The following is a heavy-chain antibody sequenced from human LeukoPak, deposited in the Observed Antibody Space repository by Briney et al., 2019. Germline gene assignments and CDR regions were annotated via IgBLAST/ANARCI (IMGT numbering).Heavy chain of an antibody. J-gene: IGHJ5*02. CDR1: GGTFSSYA. Sequence: SVTVSCKASGGTFSSYAISWVRQAPGQGLEWMGGIIPIFGTANYAQKFQGRVTITADESTSTAYMELSSLRSEDTAVYYCAKREYCSGGSCYSGWFDPWGQGTLVTVSS. CDR2: IIPIFGTA. D-gene: IGHD2-15*01. CDR3: AKREYCSGGSCYSGWFDP. V-gene: IGHV1-69*01.